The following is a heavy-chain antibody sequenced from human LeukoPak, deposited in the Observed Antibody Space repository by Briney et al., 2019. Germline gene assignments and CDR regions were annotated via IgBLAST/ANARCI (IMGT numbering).Heavy chain of an antibody. Sequence: VXVSYKXXXXTFTSXDINWVGQAAGQGLEWMGWMNPNSGNTGYAQKFQGRVTMTRNTSISTAYMELSSLRSEDTAVYYCARGAGDYDSSGYYVFYDYWGQGTLVTVSS. D-gene: IGHD3-22*01. J-gene: IGHJ4*02. CDR2: MNPNSGNT. V-gene: IGHV1-8*01. CDR3: ARGAGDYDSSGYYVFYDY. CDR1: XXTFTSXD.